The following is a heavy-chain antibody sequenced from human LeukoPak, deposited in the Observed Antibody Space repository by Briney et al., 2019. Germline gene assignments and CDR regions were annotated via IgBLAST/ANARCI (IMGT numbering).Heavy chain of an antibody. V-gene: IGHV3-7*01. CDR1: GFTLFTYW. J-gene: IGHJ4*02. CDR3: ARDWPVSFDY. D-gene: IGHD3-16*02. CDR2: IRPDENEK. Sequence: GGSLRHSCAASGFTLFTYWMSGVRAAPGGGGEWVASIRPDENEKYYVDSVKGRFTNSRDNAKTSLYLEMNSLRAEDTAVYYCARDWPVSFDYWGQGTLVTVSS.